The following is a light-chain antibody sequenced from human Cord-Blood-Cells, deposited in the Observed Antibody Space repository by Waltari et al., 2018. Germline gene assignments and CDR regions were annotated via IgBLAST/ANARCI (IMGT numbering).Light chain of an antibody. V-gene: IGLV6-57*02. CDR3: QSYDSSNWV. CDR1: SGSIASNY. CDR2: EDN. J-gene: IGLJ3*02. Sequence: NFMLTQPHSVSESPGKTLTISCTGSSGSIASNYVPSYQQRPGSAPTTVIYEDNQRPSGVPDRFSGSIDSSSNSASLTISGLKTEDEADYYCQSYDSSNWVFGGGTKLTVL.